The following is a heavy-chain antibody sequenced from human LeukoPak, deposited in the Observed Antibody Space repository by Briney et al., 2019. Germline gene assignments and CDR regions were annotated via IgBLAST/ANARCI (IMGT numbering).Heavy chain of an antibody. J-gene: IGHJ4*02. V-gene: IGHV3-48*03. Sequence: QPGGSLRLSCAASGFTFSSYEMNWVRQAPGKGLEWVSYISSSGSTIYYADSVKGRFTISRDNAKNSLHLQMNSLRAEDTAVYYCARAYSYGIFYFDYWGQGTLVTVSS. D-gene: IGHD5-18*01. CDR3: ARAYSYGIFYFDY. CDR2: ISSSGSTI. CDR1: GFTFSSYE.